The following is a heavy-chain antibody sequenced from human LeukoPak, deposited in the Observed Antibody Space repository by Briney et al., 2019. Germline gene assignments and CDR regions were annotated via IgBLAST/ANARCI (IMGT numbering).Heavy chain of an antibody. CDR1: GFTFSSYG. J-gene: IGHJ2*01. CDR2: ISYDGSNK. D-gene: IGHD3-22*01. Sequence: PGGSLRLSCAASGFTFSSYGMHWVRQAPGKGLEWVAVISYDGSNKYYVDSVKGRFTISRGNSKNTLYLQMNSLRADDTAVYYCARDRDSRWDFDLWGRGTLATVSS. CDR3: ARDRDSRWDFDL. V-gene: IGHV3-30*03.